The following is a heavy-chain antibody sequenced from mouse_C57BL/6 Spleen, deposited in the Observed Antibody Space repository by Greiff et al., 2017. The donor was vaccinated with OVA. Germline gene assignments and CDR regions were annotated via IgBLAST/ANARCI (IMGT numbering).Heavy chain of an antibody. CDR2: IYPGDGDT. D-gene: IGHD3-2*02. CDR1: GYAFSSYW. CDR3: ARYSSGSSIAY. Sequence: QVQLKESGAELVKPGASVKISCKASGYAFSSYWMNWVKQRPGKGLEWIGQIYPGDGDTNYNGKFKGKATLTADKSSSTAYMQLSSLTSEDSAVYFCARYSSGSSIAYWGQGTLVTVSA. V-gene: IGHV1-80*01. J-gene: IGHJ3*01.